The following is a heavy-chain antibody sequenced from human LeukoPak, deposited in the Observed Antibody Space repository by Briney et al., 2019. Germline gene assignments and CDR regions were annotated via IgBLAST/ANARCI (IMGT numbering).Heavy chain of an antibody. CDR1: GYTFTSYD. J-gene: IGHJ6*03. D-gene: IGHD5-24*01. V-gene: IGHV1-8*01. CDR3: ARGKDGYTDWYYYYYMDV. Sequence: ASVKVSFKASGYTFTSYDINWVRQATGQGLAWMGWMNPNSGNTGYAQKFQGRVTMTRNTSISTAYMELSSLRSEDTAVYYCARGKDGYTDWYYYYYMDVWGKGTTVTVSS. CDR2: MNPNSGNT.